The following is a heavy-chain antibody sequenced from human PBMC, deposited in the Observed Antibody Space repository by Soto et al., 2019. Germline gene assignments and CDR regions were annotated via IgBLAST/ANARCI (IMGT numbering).Heavy chain of an antibody. CDR2: IHPSGQPI. V-gene: IGHV3-48*03. CDR3: ARRASR. J-gene: IGHJ3*01. Sequence: PGGSLRLSCAASGFTFSSSEMYWVRQAPGKGLEWISYIHPSGQPIFYADSVKGRFTISRDNANNSLFLQMNGLRAEDTAVYYCARRASRWGQGTMVTVSS. D-gene: IGHD1-26*01. CDR1: GFTFSSSE.